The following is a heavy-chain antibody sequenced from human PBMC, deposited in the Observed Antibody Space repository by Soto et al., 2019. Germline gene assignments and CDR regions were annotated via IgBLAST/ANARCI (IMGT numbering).Heavy chain of an antibody. CDR3: ARRKGMEEKYYYCGMDI. V-gene: IGHV1-3*01. CDR1: GYTFSTYA. CDR2: INGGTGQT. J-gene: IGHJ6*02. D-gene: IGHD1-1*01. Sequence: ASVKVSCKASGYTFSTYAMHWVRQAPGQSLEWMGWINGGTGQTRYSQRFQDRVTITRDTSAKTTYMDLTSLRSEDTAVYYCARRKGMEEKYYYCGMDIWGQGTTVTVSS.